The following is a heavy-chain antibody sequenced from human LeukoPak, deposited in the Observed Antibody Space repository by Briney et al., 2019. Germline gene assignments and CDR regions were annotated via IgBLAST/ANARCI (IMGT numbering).Heavy chain of an antibody. D-gene: IGHD3-22*01. J-gene: IGHJ4*02. V-gene: IGHV4-39*07. CDR2: LYYSGST. CDR3: ARGKDSRGYQFKGFDY. CDR1: GDSFTSSRYY. Sequence: SETLSLTCSVSGDSFTSSRYYWGWIRQPPGKGLEWIGSLYYSGSTYYNPSLKSRVTISLDTSKNQYSLKLSSVTAADTAVYYCARGKDSRGYQFKGFDYWGQGTLVTVSS.